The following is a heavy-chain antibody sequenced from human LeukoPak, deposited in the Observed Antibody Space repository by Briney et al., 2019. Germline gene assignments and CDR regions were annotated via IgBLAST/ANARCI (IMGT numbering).Heavy chain of an antibody. V-gene: IGHV3-48*01. Sequence: GGSLRLSCAASGFTFSSYSMNWVRQAPGKGLEWVSYISSSSSTIYYADSVKGRFTTSRDNAKNSLYLQMNSLRAEDTAVYYCARDVRYYDSSGYYSGGFDYWGQGTLVTVSS. J-gene: IGHJ4*02. CDR1: GFTFSSYS. D-gene: IGHD3-22*01. CDR3: ARDVRYYDSSGYYSGGFDY. CDR2: ISSSSSTI.